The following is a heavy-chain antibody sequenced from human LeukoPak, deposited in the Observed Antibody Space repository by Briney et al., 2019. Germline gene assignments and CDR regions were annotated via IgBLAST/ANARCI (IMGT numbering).Heavy chain of an antibody. CDR2: IYYSGST. CDR3: ARGDNSGYVY. Sequence: SETLSLTCTVSGGSIRSYYWSWIRQPPGKGLEWIGYIYYSGSTNYNPSLKSRVSISVDTSKNQFSLKLSSVTAADTAVYYCARGDNSGYVYWGQGTLVTVSS. J-gene: IGHJ4*02. CDR1: GGSIRSYY. V-gene: IGHV4-59*01. D-gene: IGHD5-12*01.